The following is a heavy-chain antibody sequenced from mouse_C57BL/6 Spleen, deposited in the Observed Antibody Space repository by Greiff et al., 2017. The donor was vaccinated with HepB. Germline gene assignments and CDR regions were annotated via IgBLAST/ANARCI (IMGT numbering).Heavy chain of an antibody. V-gene: IGHV6-3*01. CDR1: GFTFSNYW. Sequence: VQLKESGGGLVQPGGSMKLSCVASGFTFSNYWMNWVRQSPEKGLEWVAQIRLKSDNYATHYAESVKGRFTISRDDSKSSVYLQMNNLRAEDTGIYYCTDLPFAYWGQGTLVTVSA. D-gene: IGHD2-1*01. CDR2: IRLKSDNYAT. J-gene: IGHJ3*01. CDR3: TDLPFAY.